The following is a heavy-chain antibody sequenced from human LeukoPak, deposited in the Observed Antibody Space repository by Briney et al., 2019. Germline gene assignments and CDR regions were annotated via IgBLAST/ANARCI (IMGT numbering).Heavy chain of an antibody. J-gene: IGHJ4*02. Sequence: GGALRLSCAASGFTFSSYSMNWVRQAPGKGLEWVSYISSGSSTVYYADSVKGRFTISRDNARNSLYLQMNSLRAGDTAVYYCTRGLMAGPSIGYSDYCGQGALVTVSS. CDR2: ISSGSSTV. D-gene: IGHD3-16*01. V-gene: IGHV3-48*01. CDR3: TRGLMAGPSIGYSDY. CDR1: GFTFSSYS.